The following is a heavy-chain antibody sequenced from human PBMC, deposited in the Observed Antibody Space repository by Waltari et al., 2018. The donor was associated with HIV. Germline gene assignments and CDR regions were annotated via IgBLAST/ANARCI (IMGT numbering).Heavy chain of an antibody. V-gene: IGHV1-2*02. CDR1: GYTFTVYY. CDR3: ARGPTDILTGYYPDY. CDR2: IRPSSGDT. Sequence: QVQLVQSGAEVKKPGASVKVPCKASGYTFTVYYMHWVRQAPGQGLEWMGWIRPSSGDTNYSQRFQGRVTMTRDTSISTAYMELSRLRSDDTAVYYCARGPTDILTGYYPDYWGQGTLVTVSS. D-gene: IGHD3-9*01. J-gene: IGHJ4*02.